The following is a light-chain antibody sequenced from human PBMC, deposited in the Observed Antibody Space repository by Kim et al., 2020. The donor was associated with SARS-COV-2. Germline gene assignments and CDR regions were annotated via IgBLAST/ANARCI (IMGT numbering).Light chain of an antibody. Sequence: DIQMTQSPSTLSASVGDRVTITCRASQSISSWLAWYQQKPGKAPKLLIYDASSLESGVPSRFSGSGSGTEFTLTISSLQPDDLATYYCQQYKSDPWTFGQGTKVDIK. V-gene: IGKV1-5*01. CDR3: QQYKSDPWT. CDR1: QSISSW. J-gene: IGKJ1*01. CDR2: DAS.